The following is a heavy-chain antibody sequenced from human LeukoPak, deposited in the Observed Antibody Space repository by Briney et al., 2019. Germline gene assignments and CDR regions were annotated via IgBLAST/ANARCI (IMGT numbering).Heavy chain of an antibody. D-gene: IGHD1-14*01. CDR1: GGSLSSGDYY. CDR3: ARGPGSNPYYFDY. V-gene: IGHV4-30-4*01. Sequence: SETLSLTCTVSGGSLSSGDYYWSWIRQPPGKGLEWIGYIYYSGSTYYNPSLKSRVTISVDTSKNQFSLKLSSVTAADTAVYYCARGPGSNPYYFDYWGQGTLVTVSS. CDR2: IYYSGST. J-gene: IGHJ4*02.